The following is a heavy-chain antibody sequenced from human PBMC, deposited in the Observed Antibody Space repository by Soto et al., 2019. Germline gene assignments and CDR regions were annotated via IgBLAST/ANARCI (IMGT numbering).Heavy chain of an antibody. J-gene: IGHJ4*02. CDR2: VYHVGTT. Sequence: QVHLQESGPQLVKPSETLSLTCAVSGDSLSTSYWWTWVRQSPGKGPQWIGQVYHVGTTSYNPALKSRVIISVDKPKNQFSLKLTSMSAADTAVYFCARASYGLGFFDYWGQGSLVAVSS. CDR1: GDSLSTSYW. D-gene: IGHD3-16*01. CDR3: ARASYGLGFFDY. V-gene: IGHV4-4*02.